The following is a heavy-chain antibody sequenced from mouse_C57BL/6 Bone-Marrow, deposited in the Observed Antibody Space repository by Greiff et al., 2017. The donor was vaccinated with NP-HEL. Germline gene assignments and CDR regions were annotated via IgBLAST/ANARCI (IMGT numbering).Heavy chain of an antibody. J-gene: IGHJ1*03. CDR1: GFSFNTYA. D-gene: IGHD2-4*01. CDR2: IRSKSNNYAT. Sequence: EVHLVESGGGLVQPKGSLKLSCAASGFSFNTYAMNWVRQAPGKGLEWVARIRSKSNNYATYYADSVKDRFTISRDDSESMLYLQMNNLKTEDTAMYYCVSHYDYDYWYFDVWGTGTTVTVSS. V-gene: IGHV10-1*01. CDR3: VSHYDYDYWYFDV.